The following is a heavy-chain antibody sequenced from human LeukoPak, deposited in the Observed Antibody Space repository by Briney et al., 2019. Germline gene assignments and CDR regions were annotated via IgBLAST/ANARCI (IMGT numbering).Heavy chain of an antibody. Sequence: SETLSLTCAVYGGSFSGYYWSWIRQPPGKGLEWIGEINHSGSTNYNPSLKSRVTISVDTAKNQFSLKLSSVTAADTAVYYCARVLKYSGSYYCDYWGQGTLVTVSS. V-gene: IGHV4-34*01. CDR3: ARVLKYSGSYYCDY. D-gene: IGHD1-26*01. J-gene: IGHJ4*02. CDR1: GGSFSGYY. CDR2: INHSGST.